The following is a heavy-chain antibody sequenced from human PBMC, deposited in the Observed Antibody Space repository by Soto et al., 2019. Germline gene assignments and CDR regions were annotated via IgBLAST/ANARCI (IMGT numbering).Heavy chain of an antibody. D-gene: IGHD3-10*01. Sequence: HPXGSLERACAASGCTFSSYAMHGVRQAPGKGLEWVAVISYDGSNKYYADSVKGRFTISRDNSKNTLYLQMNSLRAEDTAVYYCAREGLGGTMVHYGMDVWGQGTKVTVYS. J-gene: IGHJ6*02. CDR3: AREGLGGTMVHYGMDV. V-gene: IGHV3-30-3*01. CDR1: GCTFSSYA. CDR2: ISYDGSNK.